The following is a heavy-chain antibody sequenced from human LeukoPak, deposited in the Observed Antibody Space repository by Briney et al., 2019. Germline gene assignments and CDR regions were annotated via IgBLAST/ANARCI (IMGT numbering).Heavy chain of an antibody. J-gene: IGHJ4*02. CDR1: GGSISSGSYY. CDR3: ARLEMATIGICDY. V-gene: IGHV4-61*02. Sequence: SETLSLTCTVSGGSISSGSYYWSWIRQPAGKGLEWIGRIYTSGSTNYNPSLKSRVTISVDTSKNQFSLKLSSVTAADTAVYYCARLEMATIGICDYWGQGTLVTVSS. D-gene: IGHD5-24*01. CDR2: IYTSGST.